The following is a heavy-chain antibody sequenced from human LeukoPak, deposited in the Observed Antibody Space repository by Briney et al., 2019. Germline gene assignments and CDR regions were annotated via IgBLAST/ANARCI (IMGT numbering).Heavy chain of an antibody. CDR1: GGTFSSYA. CDR3: ARTYCSGGSCPHDAFDI. V-gene: IGHV1-69*06. Sequence: SVKVSCKVSGGTFSSYAISWVRQAPGQGLEWMGGIIPIFGTANYAQKFQGRVTITADKSTSTAYMELSSLRSEDTAVYYCARTYCSGGSCPHDAFDIWGQGTMVTVSS. D-gene: IGHD2-15*01. CDR2: IIPIFGTA. J-gene: IGHJ3*02.